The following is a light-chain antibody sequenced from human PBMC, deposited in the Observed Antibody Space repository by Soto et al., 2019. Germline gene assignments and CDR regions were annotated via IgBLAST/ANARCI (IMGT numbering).Light chain of an antibody. CDR1: QSVLYSSNSKNY. CDR2: WAS. V-gene: IGKV4-1*01. Sequence: DIVMTQSADSLAVSLGERATINCKSSQSVLYSSNSKNYLAWYQQKPGQPPKLLIYWASTRESGVPDRFSGSGSGKDFPLTISSLPAEDVAVYYCQQYYSTPWTFGQGTKVEIK. CDR3: QQYYSTPWT. J-gene: IGKJ1*01.